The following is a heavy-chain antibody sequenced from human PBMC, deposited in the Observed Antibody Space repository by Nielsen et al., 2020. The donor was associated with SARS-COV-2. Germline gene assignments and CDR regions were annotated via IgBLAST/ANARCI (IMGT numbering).Heavy chain of an antibody. CDR3: ARDGDYFESSDYLGDYYYHNGLDV. Sequence: SVKVSCKASGGTLNSHTISWVRQAPGEGLEWMGRILPTLGTANYAQKFQDRVTITADKSTSTVYMELSSLRSEDTAIYYCARDGDYFESSDYLGDYYYHNGLDVWGQGTTVTVSS. D-gene: IGHD3-22*01. CDR2: ILPTLGTA. CDR1: GGTLNSHT. J-gene: IGHJ6*02. V-gene: IGHV1-69*08.